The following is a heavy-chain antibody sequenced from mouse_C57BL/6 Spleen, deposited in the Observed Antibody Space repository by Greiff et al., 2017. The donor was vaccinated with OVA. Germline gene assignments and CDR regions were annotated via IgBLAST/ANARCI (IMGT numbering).Heavy chain of an antibody. D-gene: IGHD2-5*01. J-gene: IGHJ4*01. V-gene: IGHV1-26*01. CDR1: GYTFTDYY. Sequence: EVKLQQSGPELVKPGASVKISCKASGYTFTDYYMNWVKQSHGKSLEWIGDINPNNGGTSYNQKFKGKATLTVDKSSSTAYMELRSLTSEDSAVYYCARYSNYDYAMDYWGQGTSVTVSS. CDR3: ARYSNYDYAMDY. CDR2: INPNNGGT.